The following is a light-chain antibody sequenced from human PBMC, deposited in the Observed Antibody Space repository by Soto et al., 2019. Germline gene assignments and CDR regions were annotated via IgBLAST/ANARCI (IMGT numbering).Light chain of an antibody. CDR2: AAS. CDR3: QQSYKTPYT. CDR1: QSIRNY. V-gene: IGKV1-39*01. J-gene: IGKJ2*01. Sequence: DIQMTQSPSSLSASVGDRVTITCRASQSIRNYLNWYQQRPGKAPKLLIYAASSLQSGVPSRFSGSGSGTDFTLTISSMQPEDFTTYYCQQSYKTPYTFGQGTKLEIK.